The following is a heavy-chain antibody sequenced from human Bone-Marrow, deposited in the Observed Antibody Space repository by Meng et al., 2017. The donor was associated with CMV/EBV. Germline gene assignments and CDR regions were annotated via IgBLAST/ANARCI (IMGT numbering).Heavy chain of an antibody. Sequence: QLQSPLWARGLLKRSETLSLPCAVMGGSFSGSDCSWIRQPPGKGLEWIGEINHSGSTNYNPSLKSRVTISVDTSKNQFSLKLSSVTAADTAVYYCARGSYGRAWGQGTLVTVSS. J-gene: IGHJ5*02. CDR1: GGSFSGSD. D-gene: IGHD4-17*01. CDR3: ARGSYGRA. CDR2: INHSGST. V-gene: IGHV4-34*01.